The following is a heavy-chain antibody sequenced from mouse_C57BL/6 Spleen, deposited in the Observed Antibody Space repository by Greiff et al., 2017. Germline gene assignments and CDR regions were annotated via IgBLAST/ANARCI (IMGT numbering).Heavy chain of an antibody. CDR2: IRLKSDNYAT. CDR3: TDYDGVYYAMDY. J-gene: IGHJ4*01. Sequence: EVQLQESGGGLVQPGGSMKLSCVASGFTFSNYWMNWVRQSPEKGLEWVAQIRLKSDNYATHYAESVKGRFTISRDDSKSSVYLQMNNLRAEDTGIYYCTDYDGVYYAMDYWGQGTSVTVSS. CDR1: GFTFSNYW. V-gene: IGHV6-3*01. D-gene: IGHD2-4*01.